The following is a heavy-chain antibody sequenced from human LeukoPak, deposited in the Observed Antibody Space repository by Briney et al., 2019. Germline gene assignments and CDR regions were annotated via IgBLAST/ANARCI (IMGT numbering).Heavy chain of an antibody. CDR1: DGSISSYY. D-gene: IGHD3-10*01. J-gene: IGHJ5*02. V-gene: IGHV4-59*01. CDR3: ARGGYYGSGNDFRFDP. CDR2: MFYSGIT. Sequence: PSETLSLTCTVSDGSISSYYWSWIRQPPGKGLEWIGYMFYSGITNYNPSLKSRVTISVDTSKDQFSLTLSSVTAADSAVYYCARGGYYGSGNDFRFDPWGQGTLVTVSS.